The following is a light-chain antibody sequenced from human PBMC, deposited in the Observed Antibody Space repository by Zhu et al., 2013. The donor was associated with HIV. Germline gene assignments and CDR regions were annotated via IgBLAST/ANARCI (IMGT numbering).Light chain of an antibody. CDR1: NIGDKS. Sequence: SYELTQPPSVSVAPGKTARITCGGNNIGDKSVHWYQQRPGQAPVLVVYDDTDRPSGIPERFSGSNSGNTATLTISRVEAGDEGDYYCQVWDSSSDHWVFGGGTKLTVL. CDR3: QVWDSSSDHWV. CDR2: DDT. V-gene: IGLV3-21*03. J-gene: IGLJ3*02.